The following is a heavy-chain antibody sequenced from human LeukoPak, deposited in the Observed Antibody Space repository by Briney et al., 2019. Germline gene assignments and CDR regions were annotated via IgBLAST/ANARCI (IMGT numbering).Heavy chain of an antibody. CDR2: ISSSSYI. J-gene: IGHJ6*03. Sequence: GGSLRLSCAASGFTFSSYSMNWVRQAPGKGLEWVSSISSSSYIYYADSVKGRFTISRDNAKNSLYLQMNSLRAEDTAVYYCARESSYSGYDWYYYYMDVWGKGTTVTVSS. V-gene: IGHV3-21*01. CDR3: ARESSYSGYDWYYYYMDV. CDR1: GFTFSSYS. D-gene: IGHD5-12*01.